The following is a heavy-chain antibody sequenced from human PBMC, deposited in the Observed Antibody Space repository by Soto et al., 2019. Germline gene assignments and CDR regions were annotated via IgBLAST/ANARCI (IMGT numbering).Heavy chain of an antibody. CDR2: TSAYNGNT. D-gene: IGHD3-9*01. V-gene: IGHV1-18*01. J-gene: IGHJ4*02. CDR1: GYTFTSYG. Sequence: ASVKVSCKASGYTFTSYGISWVRQAPGQGLKWMGWTSAYNGNTNYAQKLQGRVTMTTDTSTSTAYMELRSLRSDDTAVYYCARSAYYDILTGYYNVMGYWGQGTLVTVS. CDR3: ARSAYYDILTGYYNVMGY.